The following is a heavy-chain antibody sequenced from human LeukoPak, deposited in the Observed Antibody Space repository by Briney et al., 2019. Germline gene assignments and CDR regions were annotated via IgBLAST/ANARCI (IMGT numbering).Heavy chain of an antibody. CDR1: GHTLTGYY. CDR2: MNPSSGGT. V-gene: IGHV1-2*02. J-gene: IGHJ3*01. D-gene: IGHD1-1*01. CDR3: VLWSFWRTSQLVDDVFDF. Sequence: ASVKVSCKASGHTLTGYYIHWVRQTPGQGLEWMGWMNPSSGGTNFSQKFQGRVTMTRDPSISTAYMELSRLRSDDTAIYYCVLWSFWRTSQLVDDVFDFWGQGTMVTVSS.